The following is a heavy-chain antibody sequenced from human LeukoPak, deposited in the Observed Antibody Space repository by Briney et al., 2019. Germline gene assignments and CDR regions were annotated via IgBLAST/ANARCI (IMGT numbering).Heavy chain of an antibody. D-gene: IGHD1-26*01. J-gene: IGHJ6*02. Sequence: PSETLSLTCTVSGGSISSYYWSWIRQPPGKGLEWIGYIYYSGSTNYNPSLKSRVTISVDTSKNQFSLKLSSVTAADTAVYYCARTYSGSYYYYYGMDVWGQGTTVTVSS. CDR1: GGSISSYY. CDR2: IYYSGST. V-gene: IGHV4-59*01. CDR3: ARTYSGSYYYYYGMDV.